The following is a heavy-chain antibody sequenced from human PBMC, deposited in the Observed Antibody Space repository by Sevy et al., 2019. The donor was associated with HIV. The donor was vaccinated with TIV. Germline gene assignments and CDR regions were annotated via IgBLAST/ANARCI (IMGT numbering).Heavy chain of an antibody. CDR3: ARVTVEYCTDDCYHRFDY. D-gene: IGHD2-21*02. CDR1: GFTFTLYA. V-gene: IGHV3-30-3*01. CDR2: ISYSGTNK. J-gene: IGHJ4*02. Sequence: GGSLRLSCAASGFTFTLYAIHWVRQAPGKGLEWVALISYSGTNKYYADSVKGRFTISRDDSKNTDYLQMNNLKTDDTAVYYCARVTVEYCTDDCYHRFDYWGQGTQVTVSS.